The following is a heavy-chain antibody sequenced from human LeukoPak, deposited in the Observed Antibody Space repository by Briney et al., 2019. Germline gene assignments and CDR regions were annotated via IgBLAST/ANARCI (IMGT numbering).Heavy chain of an antibody. CDR1: GFKFDDHG. CDR3: AKDRSFIGLDI. CDR2: LNWNGGST. D-gene: IGHD1-26*01. Sequence: GGSLRLSCAASGFKFDDHGMSWVRQAPGKGLEWVSGLNWNGGSTAYADSVKGRFTISRDNAKNSLYLQMNSLRAEDTALYYCAKDRSFIGLDIWGQGTMVTVSS. V-gene: IGHV3-20*04. J-gene: IGHJ3*02.